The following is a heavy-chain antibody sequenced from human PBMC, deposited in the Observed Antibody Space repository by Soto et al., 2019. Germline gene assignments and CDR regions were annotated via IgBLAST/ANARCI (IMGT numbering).Heavy chain of an antibody. CDR1: GGSISGYF. V-gene: IGHV4-59*08. D-gene: IGHD4-17*01. CDR3: ARLGLYGGSTRYLTDY. CDR2: IYYGGNI. J-gene: IGHJ4*02. Sequence: PSETLSLTCTVSGGSISGYFWSWIRQPPGKAPEWIGYIYYGGNIKYNPSLNNRVTISVDTSQNQVSLRLTSVTAADTAIYYCARLGLYGGSTRYLTDYWGPGTLVTVSS.